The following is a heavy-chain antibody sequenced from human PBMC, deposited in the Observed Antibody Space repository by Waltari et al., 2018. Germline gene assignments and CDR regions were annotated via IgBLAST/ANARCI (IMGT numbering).Heavy chain of an antibody. V-gene: IGHV4-59*11. Sequence: QVQLQESGPGLVKPSETLSLTCTVSGGSISSHYWSWIRQPPGKGLEWIGYIYYSGSTYYNPSLKSRVTISVDTSKNQFSLKLSSVTAADTAVYYCARGESRSWYFYYWGQGTLVTVSS. J-gene: IGHJ4*02. CDR2: IYYSGST. CDR3: ARGESRSWYFYY. D-gene: IGHD6-13*01. CDR1: GGSISSHY.